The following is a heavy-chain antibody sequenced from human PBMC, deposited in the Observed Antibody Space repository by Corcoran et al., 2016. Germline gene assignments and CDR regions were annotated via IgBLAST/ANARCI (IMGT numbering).Heavy chain of an antibody. J-gene: IGHJ4*02. D-gene: IGHD6-13*01. CDR3: ARDLFKAAAGTFPH. V-gene: IGHV1-69*01. Sequence: QVQLVQSGAEVKKPGASVKVSCKASGGTFSSYDISWVRQAPGQGLEWMGGIIPIFGTANYAQKFQGRVTSTADESTSTAYMELSSLRAEDTAVYYCARDLFKAAAGTFPHWGQGTLVTVSS. CDR2: IIPIFGTA. CDR1: GGTFSSYD.